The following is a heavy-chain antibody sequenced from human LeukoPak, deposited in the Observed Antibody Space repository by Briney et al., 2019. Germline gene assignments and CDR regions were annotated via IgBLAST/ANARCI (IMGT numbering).Heavy chain of an antibody. CDR3: ARATGTTFVVMDY. V-gene: IGHV3-11*04. CDR1: GFTFSDYY. J-gene: IGHJ4*02. CDR2: ISGSSLTI. D-gene: IGHD1-14*01. Sequence: GGSLRLSCAASGFTFSDYYMSWIRQAPGKGLEWVSYISGSSLTIYYADSVKGRFTMFRDNAKNTVYLQVDGLGAEDTAVYYCARATGTTFVVMDYWGQGTLVTVSS.